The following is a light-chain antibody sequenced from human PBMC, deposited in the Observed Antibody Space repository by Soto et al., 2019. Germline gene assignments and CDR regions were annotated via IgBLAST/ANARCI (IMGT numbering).Light chain of an antibody. CDR1: QSVGRN. V-gene: IGKV3-11*01. CDR3: QTRSNWPLT. J-gene: IGKJ4*01. Sequence: EIVLTQSPATLSLSPGERATLSCRTSQSVGRNLAWYQQKAGQAPRLLMYDTSNRATGIPARFSGSGSGTDFTLTFSTLEPEDFGVYYCQTRSNWPLTFGGGTKVEIK. CDR2: DTS.